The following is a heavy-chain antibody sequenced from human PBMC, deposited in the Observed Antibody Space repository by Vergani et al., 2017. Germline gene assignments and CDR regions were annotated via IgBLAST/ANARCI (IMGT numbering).Heavy chain of an antibody. J-gene: IGHJ5*02. V-gene: IGHV5-51*01. D-gene: IGHD2-2*01. CDR2: IYPGDSDT. Sequence: EVQLVQSGAEVKKPGESLKISCKGSRYSFTSYCIGWVRQMPEKGLEWMGIIYPGDSDTRYSPSFQGQVTISADKSISTAYLQWSSLKASDTAMYYCARSIVVVPAAMSFDPWGQGTLVTVSS. CDR3: ARSIVVVPAAMSFDP. CDR1: RYSFTSYC.